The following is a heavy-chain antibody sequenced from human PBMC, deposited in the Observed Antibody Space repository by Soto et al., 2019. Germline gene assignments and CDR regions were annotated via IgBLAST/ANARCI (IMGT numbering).Heavy chain of an antibody. Sequence: QVQLVESGGGVVQPGRSLRLSCAASGFTFSSYAMHWVRQAPGKGLEWVAVISYDGSNKYYADSVKGRFTISRDNSKTTLYLQMNSLRAEDTAVYYCARAGPGGGSGKRLYYYYGMDVWGQGTTVTVSS. CDR1: GFTFSSYA. V-gene: IGHV3-30-3*01. D-gene: IGHD3-10*01. CDR3: ARAGPGGGSGKRLYYYYGMDV. CDR2: ISYDGSNK. J-gene: IGHJ6*02.